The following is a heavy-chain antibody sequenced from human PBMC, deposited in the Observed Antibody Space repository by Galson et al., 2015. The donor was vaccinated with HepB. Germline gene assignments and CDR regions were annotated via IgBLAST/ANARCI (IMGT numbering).Heavy chain of an antibody. CDR1: GDSVSSNSAA. Sequence: CAISGDSVSSNSAAWNWIRQSPSRGLEWLGRTYYRSKWYYDYALSVKSRITINPDTSKNQFSLQLNYVTPEDTAAYYCAREKWLNNNYYGIDVWGQGTTVTVSS. D-gene: IGHD6-19*01. CDR3: AREKWLNNNYYGIDV. V-gene: IGHV6-1*01. J-gene: IGHJ6*02. CDR2: TYYRSKWYY.